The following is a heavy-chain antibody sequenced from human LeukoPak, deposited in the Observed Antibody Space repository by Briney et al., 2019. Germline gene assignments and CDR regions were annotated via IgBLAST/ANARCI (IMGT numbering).Heavy chain of an antibody. CDR1: GFAFSAYG. Sequence: PGGSLRLSCAASGFAFSAYGMTWVRQAPGKGLEWVSSISSSSSYIYYADSVKGRFTISRDNAKNSLYLQMNSLRAEDTAVYYCARVDDYYDSSGYSHYFDYWGQGTLVTVSS. V-gene: IGHV3-21*01. CDR2: ISSSSSYI. J-gene: IGHJ4*02. D-gene: IGHD3-22*01. CDR3: ARVDDYYDSSGYSHYFDY.